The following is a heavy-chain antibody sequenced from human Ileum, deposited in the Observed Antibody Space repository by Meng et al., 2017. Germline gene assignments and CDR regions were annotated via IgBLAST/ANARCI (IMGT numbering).Heavy chain of an antibody. V-gene: IGHV4-4*07. J-gene: IGHJ4*02. D-gene: IGHD6-13*01. CDR1: GGSISSDY. Sequence: VQLKESGPGLVKLSETLSLTCTVSGGSISSDYWSWIRQPAGKGLEWIGRIYTSGSTNYNPSLKSRVTMSVDTSKNQFSLKLSSVTAADTAVYYCARDGSSSWYYFDYWGQGTLVTVSS. CDR2: IYTSGST. CDR3: ARDGSSSWYYFDY.